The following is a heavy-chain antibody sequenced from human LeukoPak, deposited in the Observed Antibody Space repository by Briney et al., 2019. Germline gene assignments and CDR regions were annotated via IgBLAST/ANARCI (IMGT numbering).Heavy chain of an antibody. CDR2: INSDGGST. V-gene: IGHV3-74*01. D-gene: IGHD5-24*01. Sequence: GSLRLSFTASGFTFSSYWMHWVRQAPGKGLVLVSRINSDGGSTSYADSVKGRFTIFRDNAKNTLYLQMNSLRAEDTAVYYCARRIQGMAPYYFDYWGQGTLVTVSS. CDR3: ARRIQGMAPYYFDY. CDR1: GFTFSSYW. J-gene: IGHJ4*02.